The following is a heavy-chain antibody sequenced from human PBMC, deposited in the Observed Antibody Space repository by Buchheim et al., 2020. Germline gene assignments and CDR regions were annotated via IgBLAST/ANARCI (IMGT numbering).Heavy chain of an antibody. Sequence: QVQLVESGGGVVKPGRSLRLSCAASGFTFSSYAMHWVRQAPGKGLEWVAVISYDGSNKYYADSVKGRFTISRDNSKNTLYLQMNSLRAEDTAVYYCARDQGATGTTSGAFDIWGQGT. CDR2: ISYDGSNK. J-gene: IGHJ3*02. CDR1: GFTFSSYA. D-gene: IGHD1-1*01. CDR3: ARDQGATGTTSGAFDI. V-gene: IGHV3-30-3*01.